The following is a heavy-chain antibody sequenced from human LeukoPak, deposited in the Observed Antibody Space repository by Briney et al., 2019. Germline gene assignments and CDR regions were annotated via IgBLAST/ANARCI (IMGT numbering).Heavy chain of an antibody. D-gene: IGHD6-13*01. CDR2: INGNGVGT. V-gene: IGHV3-64D*06. Sequence: GGSLRLSCSASGFTFSTYAMHWVRQAPGKGLEFVSAINGNGVGTFYADSVKGRFTVSRDNSKNTVYLQMSSLRAEDTALYYCVKDTYSNSWSAFDVWGQGTMVTVSS. J-gene: IGHJ3*01. CDR1: GFTFSTYA. CDR3: VKDTYSNSWSAFDV.